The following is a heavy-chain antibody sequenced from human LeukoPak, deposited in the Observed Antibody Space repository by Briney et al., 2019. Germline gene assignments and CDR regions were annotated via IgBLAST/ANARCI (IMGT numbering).Heavy chain of an antibody. CDR3: ARDLVGAVPL. D-gene: IGHD6-19*01. J-gene: IGHJ4*02. CDR2: IYYSGST. Sequence: SETLSLTCTVSGGSISSGGYYWSWLRQHPGKGLEWIGYIYYSGSTYYNPSLKSRVTISVDTSKNQFSLKLSSVTAADTAVYYCARDLVGAVPLWGQGTLVTVSS. CDR1: GGSISSGGYY. V-gene: IGHV4-31*03.